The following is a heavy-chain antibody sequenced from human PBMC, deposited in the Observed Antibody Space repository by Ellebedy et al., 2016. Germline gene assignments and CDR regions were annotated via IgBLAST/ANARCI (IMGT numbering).Heavy chain of an antibody. J-gene: IGHJ3*02. CDR3: ARHEIFWGSWNPGAFDI. D-gene: IGHD3-16*01. CDR1: GYSFTSYW. Sequence: GESLKISCKGSGYSFTSYWIGWVRQMPGKGLEWMGIIYPGDSDTRYSPSFQGQVTISADKSISTAYLQWSSLKASDTAMYYCARHEIFWGSWNPGAFDIWGQGTMVTVSS. V-gene: IGHV5-51*01. CDR2: IYPGDSDT.